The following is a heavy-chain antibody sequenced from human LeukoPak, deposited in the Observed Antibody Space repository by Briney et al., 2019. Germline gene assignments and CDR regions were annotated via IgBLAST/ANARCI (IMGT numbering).Heavy chain of an antibody. CDR2: MNPNSGNT. J-gene: IGHJ4*02. CDR1: GYTFTRYD. D-gene: IGHD3-16*01. V-gene: IGHV1-8*01. CDR3: ARGASTWGRCSDY. Sequence: ASVKVSCKASGYTFTRYDINWVRQAPGQGLEWMGWMNPNSGNTGYAQKFQGRVTMTRNTSISTAYMELSSLRSEDTAVYYCARGASTWGRCSDYWGQGTLVTVSS.